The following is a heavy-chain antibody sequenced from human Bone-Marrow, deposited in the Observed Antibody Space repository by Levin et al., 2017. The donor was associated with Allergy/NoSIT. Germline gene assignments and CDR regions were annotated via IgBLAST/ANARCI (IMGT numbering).Heavy chain of an antibody. CDR2: IYHSGST. D-gene: IGHD4-17*01. CDR1: GYSISSGYY. V-gene: IGHV4-38-2*01. CDR3: ARNYGDYARDAFDS. Sequence: SQTLSLTCAVSGYSISSGYYWGWIRQPPGKGLEWIGSIYHSGSTYYNPSLKSRVTISVDTSKNQFSLKLSSVTAADTAVYYCARNYGDYARDAFDSWGQGTMVTVSS. J-gene: IGHJ3*02.